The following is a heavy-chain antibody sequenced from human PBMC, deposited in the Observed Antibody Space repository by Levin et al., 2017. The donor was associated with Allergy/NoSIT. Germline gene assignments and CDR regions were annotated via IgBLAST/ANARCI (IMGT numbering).Heavy chain of an antibody. CDR2: INSDGSST. V-gene: IGHV3-74*01. CDR1: GFTSSSHW. J-gene: IGHJ3*02. D-gene: IGHD3-3*01. CDR3: VRGRVETKNVFDI. Sequence: HPGGSLRLSCAASGFTSSSHWMHWVRQVPGKGLVWVSRINSDGSSTSYADSVKGRFTISRDNAENTLYLQMNSLRVEDTAVYHCVRGRVETKNVFDIWGQGTRVTVSS.